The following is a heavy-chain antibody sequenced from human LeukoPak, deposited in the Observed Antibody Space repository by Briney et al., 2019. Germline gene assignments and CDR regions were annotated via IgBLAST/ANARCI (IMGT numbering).Heavy chain of an antibody. V-gene: IGHV1-2*02. CDR3: ARDLLNEWELLQIFDY. CDR1: GYTFTGYY. CDR2: INPNSGGT. J-gene: IGHJ4*02. Sequence: GASVKVSCKASGYTFTGYYMHWVRQAPGQGLEWMGWINPNSGGTNYAQKFQGRVTMTRDTSTSTAYMELRSLRSDDTAVYYCARDLLNEWELLQIFDYWGQGTLVTVSS. D-gene: IGHD1-26*01.